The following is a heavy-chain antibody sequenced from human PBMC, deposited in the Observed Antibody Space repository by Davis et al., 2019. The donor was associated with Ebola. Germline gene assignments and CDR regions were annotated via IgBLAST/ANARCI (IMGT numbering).Heavy chain of an antibody. V-gene: IGHV3-15*05. CDR1: GFTFTTAW. D-gene: IGHD6-6*01. Sequence: GESLKISCAASGFTFTTAWMSWVRQAPGKGLEWVGRIKSKISGGTINYAAPVKGRFTISRDDSKNTLYLQMNSLKSEDTAVYYCSRDLKHRPPSYYDGMDVWGRGTTVTVTS. J-gene: IGHJ6*02. CDR3: SRDLKHRPPSYYDGMDV. CDR2: IKSKISGGTI.